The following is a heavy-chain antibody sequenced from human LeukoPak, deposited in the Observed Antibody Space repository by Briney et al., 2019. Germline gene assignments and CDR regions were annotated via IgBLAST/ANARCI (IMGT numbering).Heavy chain of an antibody. CDR2: IHSSGGS. CDR1: GASISHYY. J-gene: IGHJ4*02. D-gene: IGHD1-26*01. Sequence: RSSETLSLTCTVSGASISHYYWSWIRQTPEKGLEWMGHIHSSGGSSYYPSLKSRLTLSIDTSRNQLSLKLPSVTAADTAVYLCARLGSYHDFWGQGALVTVSS. CDR3: ARLGSYHDF. V-gene: IGHV4-4*09.